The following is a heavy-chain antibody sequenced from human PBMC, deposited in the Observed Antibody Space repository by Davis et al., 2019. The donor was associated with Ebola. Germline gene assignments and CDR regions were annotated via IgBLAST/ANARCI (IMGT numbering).Heavy chain of an antibody. CDR1: GGSFSGYY. Sequence: GSLRLSCAVYGGSFSGYYWSWIRQPPGKGLEWIGEINHSGSTNYNPSLKSRVTISVDKSKNQFSLKLSSVTAADTAVYYCARDWSRLEWLLWGYYGMDVWGQGTTVTVSS. J-gene: IGHJ6*02. CDR2: INHSGST. V-gene: IGHV4-34*01. D-gene: IGHD3-3*01. CDR3: ARDWSRLEWLLWGYYGMDV.